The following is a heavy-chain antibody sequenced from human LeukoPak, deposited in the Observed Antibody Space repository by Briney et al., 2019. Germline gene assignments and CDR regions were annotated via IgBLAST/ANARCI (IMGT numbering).Heavy chain of an antibody. CDR1: GYTFTSYG. CDR2: ISAYNGNT. Sequence: ASVKVSCKASGYTFTSYGISWVRQAPGQGLEWMGWISAYNGNTNYAQKLQGRVTMTTDTSTSTAYMELRSLRSDDTAVYYCARADVWGSYRTPHAIDYWGQGTLVTVSS. CDR3: ARADVWGSYRTPHAIDY. J-gene: IGHJ4*02. V-gene: IGHV1-18*01. D-gene: IGHD3-16*02.